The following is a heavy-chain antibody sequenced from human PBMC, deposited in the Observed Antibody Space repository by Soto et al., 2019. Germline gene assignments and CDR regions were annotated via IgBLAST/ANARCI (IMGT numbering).Heavy chain of an antibody. Sequence: ESGGGVVQPGRSLRLSCAASGFTFSSYGMHWVRQAPGKGLEWVAVISNDGSDKYYADSVKGRFTISRDNSKNTLYLQMNSLRPEDTAVYYCAKDARSTHFDYWGQGTLVTVSS. CDR2: ISNDGSDK. CDR1: GFTFSSYG. J-gene: IGHJ4*02. V-gene: IGHV3-30*18. CDR3: AKDARSTHFDY.